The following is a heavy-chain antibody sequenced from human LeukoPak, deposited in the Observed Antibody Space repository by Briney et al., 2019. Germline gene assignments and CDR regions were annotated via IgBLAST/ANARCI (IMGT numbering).Heavy chain of an antibody. V-gene: IGHV3-23*01. CDR2: ITTSGGST. D-gene: IGHD6-6*01. CDR1: GFTFSSYA. J-gene: IGHJ2*01. Sequence: GGSLRLSCAASGFTFSSYAMHWVRQAPGMGLEWVSGITTSGGSTYYADSVKGRFTISRDNSKNTLNLQMDSLRAEDTAVYYCAKKVSSVRYLDLWGRGTLVTVSS. CDR3: AKKVSSVRYLDL.